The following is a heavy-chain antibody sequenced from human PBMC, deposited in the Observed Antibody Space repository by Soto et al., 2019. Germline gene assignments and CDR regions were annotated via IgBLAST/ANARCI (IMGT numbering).Heavy chain of an antibody. J-gene: IGHJ6*01. CDR3: ASGTGAMDV. V-gene: IGHV3-53*01. D-gene: IGHD1-1*01. CDR1: GSTGTRNY. Sequence: EVQLVESGGGLIQPGGSLRLSCAVSGSTGTRNYMTWVRQAPGKGLEWVSIIYTVGSTFHADSVKGRFTISRDTSKNTLYLQMKDLRGEDTAIYYCASGTGAMDVWCQGTTVVVST. CDR2: IYTVGST.